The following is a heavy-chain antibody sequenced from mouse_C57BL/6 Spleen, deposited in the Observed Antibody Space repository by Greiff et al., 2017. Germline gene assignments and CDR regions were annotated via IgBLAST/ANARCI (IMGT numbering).Heavy chain of an antibody. CDR1: GYTFTSYW. Sequence: QVQLKESGAELVKPGASVKLSCKASGYTFTSYWMHWVKQRPGQGLEWIGMIHPNSGSTNYNEKFKSKATLTVDKSSSTAYMQLSSLTSEDSAVYYCAGDYNYFDYWGQGTTLTVSS. CDR2: IHPNSGST. CDR3: AGDYNYFDY. V-gene: IGHV1-64*01. J-gene: IGHJ2*01. D-gene: IGHD2-12*01.